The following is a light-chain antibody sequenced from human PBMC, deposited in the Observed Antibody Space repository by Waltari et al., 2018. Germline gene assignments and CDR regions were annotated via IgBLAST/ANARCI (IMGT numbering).Light chain of an antibody. CDR2: GAS. J-gene: IGKJ1*01. CDR1: QSVSSSY. Sequence: IVLTQSPGTLSLSPGEGATLSCRASQSVSSSYLAWYQQKPGQAPRLLIYGASSRATGIPDRFSGSGSGTDFTLTISRLEPEDFAVYYCQQYGSSPKTFGQGTKVEIK. CDR3: QQYGSSPKT. V-gene: IGKV3-20*01.